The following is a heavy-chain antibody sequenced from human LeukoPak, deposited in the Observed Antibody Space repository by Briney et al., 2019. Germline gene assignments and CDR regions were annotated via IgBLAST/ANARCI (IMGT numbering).Heavy chain of an antibody. J-gene: IGHJ6*03. Sequence: GGSLRLSCVASGFTSDDYTMHWVRQAPGKGLEWVSLISWDGGSTYYADSVKGRFTISRDNSKNSLHLQMNSLRTEDTALYYCAKDGMVGYCGGGSCYSNYMDVWGKGTTVTVSS. V-gene: IGHV3-43*01. CDR2: ISWDGGST. D-gene: IGHD2-15*01. CDR3: AKDGMVGYCGGGSCYSNYMDV. CDR1: GFTSDDYT.